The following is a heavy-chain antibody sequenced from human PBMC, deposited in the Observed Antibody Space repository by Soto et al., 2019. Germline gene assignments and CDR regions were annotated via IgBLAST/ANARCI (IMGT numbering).Heavy chain of an antibody. Sequence: GESLKISCKGSGYSFTSYWISWVRQMPGKGLGWMGRIDPSDSYTNYSPSFQGHVTISADKSISTAYLQWSSLKASDTAMYYCARKSLGFGELPYGMDVWGQGTTVTVSS. CDR2: IDPSDSYT. D-gene: IGHD3-10*01. J-gene: IGHJ6*02. V-gene: IGHV5-10-1*01. CDR3: ARKSLGFGELPYGMDV. CDR1: GYSFTSYW.